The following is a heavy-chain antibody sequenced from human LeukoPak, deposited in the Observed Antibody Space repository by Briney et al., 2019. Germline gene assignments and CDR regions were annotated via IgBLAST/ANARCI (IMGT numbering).Heavy chain of an antibody. D-gene: IGHD6-13*01. J-gene: IGHJ4*02. V-gene: IGHV1-3*01. Sequence: KFQDRVTITRDTSASTAYMELSSLRSEDTAVYYCARVSVAAAGPNFDYWGQGTLVTVSS. CDR3: ARVSVAAAGPNFDY.